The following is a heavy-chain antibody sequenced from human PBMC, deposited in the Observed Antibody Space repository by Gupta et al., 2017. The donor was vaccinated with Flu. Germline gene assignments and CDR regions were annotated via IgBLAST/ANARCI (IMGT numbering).Heavy chain of an antibody. Sequence: WVRQAPGKGLEWCSVICGVGGGTYYADSVTGRFTISRDNSKNTLFLQMNSLRAEDTAVYYCVRGDRNSCWDNWGQGTLVTVSS. V-gene: IGHV3-23*01. D-gene: IGHD6-19*01. CDR2: ICGVGGGT. J-gene: IGHJ4*02. CDR3: VRGDRNSCWDN.